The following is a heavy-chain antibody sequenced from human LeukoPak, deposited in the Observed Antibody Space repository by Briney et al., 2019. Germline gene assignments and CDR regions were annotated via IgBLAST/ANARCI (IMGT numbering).Heavy chain of an antibody. CDR1: GGSVSSTEFY. D-gene: IGHD3-9*01. J-gene: IGHJ4*02. CDR2: IYYTGST. V-gene: IGHV4-39*01. CDR3: ARLSKGRYFDYIFDY. Sequence: SETLSLTCTVSGGSVSSTEFYWGWIRQPPGKGLQWIGNIYYTGSTYYNPSLNSRVTMSVDTSQNQISLKMTSETAADTAVYYCARLSKGRYFDYIFDYWGQGTLVTVSS.